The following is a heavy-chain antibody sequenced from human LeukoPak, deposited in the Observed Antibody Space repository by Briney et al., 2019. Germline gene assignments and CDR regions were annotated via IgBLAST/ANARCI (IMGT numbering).Heavy chain of an antibody. CDR3: ARGVTMVRGVISNNYYYYYGMDV. CDR2: IIPIFGTA. D-gene: IGHD3-10*01. CDR1: GGTFSSYA. J-gene: IGHJ6*04. Sequence: SVKVSCKASGGTFSSYANSWVRQAPGQGLEWMGGIIPIFGTANYAQKFQGRVTITADESTSTAYMELSSLRSEDTAVYYCARGVTMVRGVISNNYYYYYGMDVWGKGTTVTVSS. V-gene: IGHV1-69*13.